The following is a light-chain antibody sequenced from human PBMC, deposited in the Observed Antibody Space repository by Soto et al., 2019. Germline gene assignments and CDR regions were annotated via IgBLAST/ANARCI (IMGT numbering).Light chain of an antibody. J-gene: IGKJ4*01. V-gene: IGKV3-11*01. CDR2: DAS. Sequence: EIVLTQSPATLSLSPGERATLSCSASQSISSYLAWYQQKPGQTPRLLIYDASNRATGIPARFSGGGSGTDFTLTISSLEPEDFALYYCQQRSEWPLTFGGGTKVEI. CDR1: QSISSY. CDR3: QQRSEWPLT.